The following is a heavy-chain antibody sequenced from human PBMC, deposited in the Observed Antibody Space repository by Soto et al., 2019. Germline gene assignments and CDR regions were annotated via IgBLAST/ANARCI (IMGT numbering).Heavy chain of an antibody. D-gene: IGHD3-10*01. Sequence: SETLSRSWIVSGGSMSEYFWSWSRQSPGKGLEWIGYIYYLGSTDDNPSLKSRVTISVDTSKRQFSLRLTSVTAADTAVYYCARDGYDGSGSPYPAYWGPGTQVTVSS. V-gene: IGHV4-59*01. CDR3: ARDGYDGSGSPYPAY. J-gene: IGHJ4*02. CDR2: IYYLGST. CDR1: GGSMSEYF.